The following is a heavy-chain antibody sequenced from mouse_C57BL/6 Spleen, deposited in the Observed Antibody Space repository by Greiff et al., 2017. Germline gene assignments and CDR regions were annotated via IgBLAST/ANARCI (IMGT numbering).Heavy chain of an antibody. CDR1: GYTFTDYY. CDR3: ARGGNYAYYDYSWFAY. CDR2: INPNNGGT. J-gene: IGHJ3*01. V-gene: IGHV1-26*01. Sequence: VQLQQPGPELVKPGASVKISCKASGYTFTDYYMNWVKQSHGKSLEWIGDINPNNGGTSYNQKFKGKATLTVDKSSSTAYMELRSLTSEDSAVYYCARGGNYAYYDYSWFAYWGQGTLVTVSA. D-gene: IGHD2-4*01.